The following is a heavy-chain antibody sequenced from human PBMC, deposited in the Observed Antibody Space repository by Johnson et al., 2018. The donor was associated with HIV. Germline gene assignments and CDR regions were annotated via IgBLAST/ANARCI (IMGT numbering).Heavy chain of an antibody. CDR3: AKEKNGYHWTFDI. D-gene: IGHD5-24*01. J-gene: IGHJ3*02. Sequence: QVQLVESGGGVVQPGRSLRLSCAASGFTFSSYGIHWVRQAPGKGLEWVAVIWFDGSNQFYADSVKGRFTISRDNSKNTLYLQMNSLRAEDTAVYYCAKEKNGYHWTFDIWGQGTMVTVSS. CDR1: GFTFSSYG. CDR2: IWFDGSNQ. V-gene: IGHV3-33*06.